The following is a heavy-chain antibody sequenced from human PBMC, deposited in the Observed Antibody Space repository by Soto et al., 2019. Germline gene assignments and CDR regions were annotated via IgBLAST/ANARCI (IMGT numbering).Heavy chain of an antibody. V-gene: IGHV1-18*04. J-gene: IGHJ4*02. CDR3: ARDPPRRYRYGQGLDY. D-gene: IGHD5-18*01. CDR2: SSTYNGNT. CDR1: GYTFTSYG. Sequence: HVQLVQSGAEVKKPGASVKVSCKASGYTFTSYGISWVRQAPGQGLEWMGWSSTYNGNTNYAQKLQGRVTMTTDTSTSTAYMEVRSLRSDDTAVYYCARDPPRRYRYGQGLDYWGQGTLVTVSS.